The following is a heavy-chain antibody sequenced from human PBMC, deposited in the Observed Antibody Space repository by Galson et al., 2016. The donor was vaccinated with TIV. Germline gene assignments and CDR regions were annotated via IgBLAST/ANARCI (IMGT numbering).Heavy chain of an antibody. CDR1: GYSISSYW. J-gene: IGHJ4*02. D-gene: IGHD5-18*01. CDR2: IYPGDSET. V-gene: IGHV5-51*03. Sequence: QSGAEVKKPGESLKISCKASGYSISSYWTAWVRQVPGKGLEWMGIIYPGDSETRYSPSFQGQVTISADKSINTAYLQWTSLKASDTAMYYCAKAPGYSGYSYGYFDSWGQGTLVTVSS. CDR3: AKAPGYSGYSYGYFDS.